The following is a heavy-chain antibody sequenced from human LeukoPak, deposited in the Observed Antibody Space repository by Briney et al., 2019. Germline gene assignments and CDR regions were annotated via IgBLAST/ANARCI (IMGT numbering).Heavy chain of an antibody. D-gene: IGHD2-15*01. J-gene: IGHJ4*02. CDR1: GGSIISYS. Sequence: SETLSLTCTVSGGSIISYSGSWIRQPPGKGLEWIGYIYYSGSTNYNPSLKSRVTISVDTSKNQFSLKLSSVTAADTAVYYCARWRSGGSVDYWGQGTLVTVSS. CDR3: ARWRSGGSVDY. V-gene: IGHV4-59*08. CDR2: IYYSGST.